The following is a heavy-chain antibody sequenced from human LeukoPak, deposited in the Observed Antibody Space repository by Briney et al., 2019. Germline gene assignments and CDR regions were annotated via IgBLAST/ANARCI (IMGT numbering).Heavy chain of an antibody. Sequence: PGGSLRLSCAASGFTFSDYFMSWIRQAPGKGLEWVSALSNSGGNTYYADSVKGRFTISRDNSKNTLYLQMNSLRAEDTAVYYCAKDRAYSSSWYSADYWGQGTLVTVSS. J-gene: IGHJ4*02. CDR1: GFTFSDYF. CDR3: AKDRAYSSSWYSADY. D-gene: IGHD6-13*01. V-gene: IGHV3-23*01. CDR2: LSNSGGNT.